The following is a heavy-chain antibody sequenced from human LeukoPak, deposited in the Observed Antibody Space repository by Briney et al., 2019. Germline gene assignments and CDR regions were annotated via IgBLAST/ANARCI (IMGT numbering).Heavy chain of an antibody. CDR1: GGSISSGSYY. Sequence: PSETLSLTCTVSGGSISSGSYYWNWIRQPAGKGLEWIGRIYSTGSTNYNPSLKSRVTMSVDTSKNQFSLKLRSVTAADTAVYYCARGLYDYYFDYWGRGTLVTVSS. V-gene: IGHV4-61*02. J-gene: IGHJ4*02. CDR3: ARGLYDYYFDY. CDR2: IYSTGST. D-gene: IGHD3-3*01.